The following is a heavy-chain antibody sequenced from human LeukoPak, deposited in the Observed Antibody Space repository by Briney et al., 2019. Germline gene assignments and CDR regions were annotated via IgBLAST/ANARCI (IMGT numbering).Heavy chain of an antibody. CDR3: AREYSYGPGY. J-gene: IGHJ4*02. CDR2: INHSGST. V-gene: IGHV4-34*01. D-gene: IGHD5-18*01. CDR1: GGSFSGYY. Sequence: PSETLPLTCAVYGGSFSGYYWSWIRQPPGKGLEWIGEINHSGSTNYNPSLKSRVTISVDTSKNQFSLKLSSVTAADTAVYYCAREYSYGPGYWGQGTLVTVSS.